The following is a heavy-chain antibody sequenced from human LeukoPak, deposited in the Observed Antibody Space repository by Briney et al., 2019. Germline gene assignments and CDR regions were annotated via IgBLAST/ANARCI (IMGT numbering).Heavy chain of an antibody. Sequence: LRLSCAASGFTFSDYNMRWIRQAPGKGLEWIGYIYYSGSTNYNPSLKSRVTISVDTSKNQFSLKLSSVTAADTAVYYCARDGPYYDFWSGYWVSGYYYMDVWGKGTTVTVSS. J-gene: IGHJ6*03. CDR2: IYYSGST. CDR1: GFTFSDYN. D-gene: IGHD3-3*01. CDR3: ARDGPYYDFWSGYWVSGYYYMDV. V-gene: IGHV4-59*12.